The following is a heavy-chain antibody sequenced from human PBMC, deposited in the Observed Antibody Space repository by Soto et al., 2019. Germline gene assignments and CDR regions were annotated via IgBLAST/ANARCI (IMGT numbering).Heavy chain of an antibody. D-gene: IGHD3-10*01. Sequence: QVQLQQWGAGLLKPSETLSLTCAVYGGFFSGYYWTWFRQPPGKGLEWIGEISPSGTTKYIPSLKSRVTISADTSKNQFSLKVTSVTAADTAVYYCVTSLWFGTQPEIWGQGALVTVSS. CDR3: VTSLWFGTQPEI. V-gene: IGHV4-34*01. CDR1: GGFFSGYY. CDR2: ISPSGTT. J-gene: IGHJ4*02.